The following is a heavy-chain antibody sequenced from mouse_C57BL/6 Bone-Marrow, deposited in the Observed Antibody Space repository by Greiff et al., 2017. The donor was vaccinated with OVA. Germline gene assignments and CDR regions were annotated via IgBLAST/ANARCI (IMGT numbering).Heavy chain of an antibody. J-gene: IGHJ2*01. V-gene: IGHV1-50*01. CDR3: ARRNYGSLYFDY. D-gene: IGHD1-1*01. CDR2: IDPSDSYT. Sequence: QVQLQQPGAELVKPGASVKLSCKASGYTFTSYWMQLVKQRPGQGLEWIGEIDPSDSYTNYNQKFKGKATLTVDTSSSTAYMQLSSLTSEDSAVYYCARRNYGSLYFDYWGQGTTLTVSS. CDR1: GYTFTSYW.